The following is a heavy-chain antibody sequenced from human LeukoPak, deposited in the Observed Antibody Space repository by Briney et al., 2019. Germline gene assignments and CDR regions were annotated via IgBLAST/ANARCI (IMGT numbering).Heavy chain of an antibody. J-gene: IGHJ4*02. V-gene: IGHV3-15*05. Sequence: GGSLRLSCGDSGFNFSHAWMSWIRQAPGKGLEWVGRIKSKTDGGTTDYVAPVKGRFTVSRDDSKNTLYLEMNSLKTEDTAVYYCTTDWAGIGDHWGQGTLVTVSS. CDR1: GFNFSHAW. D-gene: IGHD6-13*01. CDR3: TTDWAGIGDH. CDR2: IKSKTDGGTT.